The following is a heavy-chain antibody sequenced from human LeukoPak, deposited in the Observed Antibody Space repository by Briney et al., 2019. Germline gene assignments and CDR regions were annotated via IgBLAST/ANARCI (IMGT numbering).Heavy chain of an antibody. CDR2: INHSGST. J-gene: IGHJ4*02. Sequence: GSLRLSCAASGFTFDDYGMSWIRQPPGKGLEWIGEINHSGSTNYNPSLKSRVTISVDTSKNQFSLKLSSVTAADTAVYYCARGGSPVGATNDYWGQGTLVTVSS. D-gene: IGHD1-26*01. CDR3: ARGGSPVGATNDY. CDR1: GFTFDDYG. V-gene: IGHV4-34*01.